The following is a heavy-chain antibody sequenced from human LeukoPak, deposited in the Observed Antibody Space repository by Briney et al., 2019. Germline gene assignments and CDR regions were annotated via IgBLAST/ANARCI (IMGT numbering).Heavy chain of an antibody. CDR3: ARGLNHPNGYGSGNDGNWFDP. CDR2: INHSGST. Sequence: PSETLSLTCAVYGGSFSGYYWSWIRQPPGKGPEWIGEINHSGSTNYNPSLKSRVTISVDTSKNQFSLKLSSVTATDTAVYYCARGLNHPNGYGSGNDGNWFDPWGQGTLVTVSS. J-gene: IGHJ5*02. CDR1: GGSFSGYY. D-gene: IGHD3-10*01. V-gene: IGHV4-34*01.